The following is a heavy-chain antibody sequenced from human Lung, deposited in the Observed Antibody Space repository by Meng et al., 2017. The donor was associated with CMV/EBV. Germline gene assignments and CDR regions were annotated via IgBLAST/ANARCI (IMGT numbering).Heavy chain of an antibody. Sequence: GGSXRLXXTASGFTFSRFAFHWVRQAPGKGLEWVAIISKDGSNKYYADSVKGRFTISRDNSKNALYLRMNSLRLEDTAVYYCARDGLDYSSTWSYNYFDYWGQGXLVTVSS. V-gene: IGHV3-30-3*01. D-gene: IGHD6-13*01. CDR1: GFTFSRFA. J-gene: IGHJ4*02. CDR3: ARDGLDYSSTWSYNYFDY. CDR2: ISKDGSNK.